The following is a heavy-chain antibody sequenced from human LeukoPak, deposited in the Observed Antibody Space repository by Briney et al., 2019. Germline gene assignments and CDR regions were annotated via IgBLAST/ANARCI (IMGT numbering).Heavy chain of an antibody. CDR2: IKIKTDGGTT. J-gene: IGHJ4*02. CDR3: TTGYCSRTSCYYFDY. Sequence: PGGSLRLSCAASGFTFSEYSMHWVRQAPGKGLEGVGRIKIKTDGGTTDYAAPVKGRFTISRDDSKNTLYLQMNSLKTEDTAVYYCTTGYCSRTSCYYFDYWGQGTLVTVSS. D-gene: IGHD2-2*01. CDR1: GFTFSEYS. V-gene: IGHV3-15*01.